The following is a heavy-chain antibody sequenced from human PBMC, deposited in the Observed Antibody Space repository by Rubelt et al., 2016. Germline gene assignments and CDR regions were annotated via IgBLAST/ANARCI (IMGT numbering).Heavy chain of an antibody. V-gene: IGHV3-74*01. Sequence: EVQLVESGGGLVQPGGSLRLSCVASGFTFSRYVMHWVRQGPGQGPVWVSRINGGGSDTTYADSVKGRFTISRDNAKNTLYLQMSSLRAQGTAVYYCERGFDYNFWRGYYYWGQGTLVTVSS. CDR3: ERGFDYNFWRGYYY. J-gene: IGHJ4*02. CDR1: GFTFSRYV. D-gene: IGHD3-3*01. CDR2: INGGGSDT.